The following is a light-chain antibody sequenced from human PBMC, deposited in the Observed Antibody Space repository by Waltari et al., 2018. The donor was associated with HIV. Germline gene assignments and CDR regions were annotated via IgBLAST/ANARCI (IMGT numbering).Light chain of an antibody. CDR1: SSDVCGNNY. V-gene: IGLV2-8*01. J-gene: IGLJ2*01. CDR2: EVY. CDR3: SSYAGINTYVL. Sequence: QSALTQPPSASGSPGQSVTISCNGTSSDVCGNNYVSWYQQYPGKAPRLMIYEVYKRPSGVPHRFSGSKSGNTASLTVSGLQAEDEANYYCSSYAGINTYVLFGGGTKLTVL.